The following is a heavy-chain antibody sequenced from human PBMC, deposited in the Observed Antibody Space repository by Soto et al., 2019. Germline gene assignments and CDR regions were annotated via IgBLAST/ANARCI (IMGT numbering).Heavy chain of an antibody. CDR1: GYTFTSYA. D-gene: IGHD6-19*01. CDR3: ARVFEAGIAVAGYFDY. J-gene: IGHJ4*02. V-gene: IGHV1-3*01. CDR2: INAGNGNT. Sequence: GASVKVSCKASGYTFTSYAMHWARQAPGQRLEWMGWINAGNGNTKYSQKFQGRVTTTRDTSASTAYMELSSLRSEDTAVYYCARVFEAGIAVAGYFDYWGQGTLVTVSS.